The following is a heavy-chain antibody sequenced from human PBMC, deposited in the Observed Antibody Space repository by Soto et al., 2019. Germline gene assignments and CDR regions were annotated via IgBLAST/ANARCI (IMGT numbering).Heavy chain of an antibody. J-gene: IGHJ5*02. CDR2: IYYSGNT. Sequence: SETLSLTGTVSGGSIGNNFWSWIRQPPGKGLEWIGYIYYSGNTNYNPSLKSRVTISVDTSKNHFSLTPSSVTAADTAVYYCARGHYDLSSGSRYDWFDPWGHGTLVTVSS. D-gene: IGHD3-3*01. V-gene: IGHV4-59*01. CDR3: ARGHYDLSSGSRYDWFDP. CDR1: GGSIGNNF.